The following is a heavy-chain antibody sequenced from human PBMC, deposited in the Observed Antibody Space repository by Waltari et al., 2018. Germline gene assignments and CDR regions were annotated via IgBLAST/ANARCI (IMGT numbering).Heavy chain of an antibody. J-gene: IGHJ4*02. CDR2: SNMDGGIT. V-gene: IGHV3-74*01. CDR1: GFTFSRYW. D-gene: IGHD6-19*01. CDR3: VMYSSSFLGDC. Sequence: QLVESGGGLVQPGGSLRLSCAASGFTFSRYWMHWVRRAPGKGLVSGSKSNMDGGITGYANSVKGRFTISRDNAENTRVLQMHSLRAEDTAVYYCVMYSSSFLGDCWGQGTLVTVSS.